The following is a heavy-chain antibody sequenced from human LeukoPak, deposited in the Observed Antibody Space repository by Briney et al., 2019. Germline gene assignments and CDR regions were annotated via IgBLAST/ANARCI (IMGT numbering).Heavy chain of an antibody. J-gene: IGHJ6*04. CDR3: AELGITMIGGV. CDR2: ISSSGSTI. CDR1: GFTFSSYE. V-gene: IGHV3-48*03. D-gene: IGHD3-10*02. Sequence: GGSLRLSCAASGFTFSSYEMNWVRQAPGKGLEWVSYISSSGSTIYYADSVKGRFTISRDTPRNTLYLQMNSLRAEDTAVHYCAELGITMIGGVWGKGTTVTISS.